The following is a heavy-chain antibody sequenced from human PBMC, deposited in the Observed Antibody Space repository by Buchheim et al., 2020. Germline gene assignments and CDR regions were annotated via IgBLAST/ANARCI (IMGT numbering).Heavy chain of an antibody. CDR1: GGSISSSYY. CDR3: AREASCGGDCSTLDY. D-gene: IGHD2-21*02. CDR2: IYYSGST. Sequence: QLQLQESGPGLVKPSETLSLTCTVSGGSISSSYYWGWIRQPPGKGLEWIGSIYYSGSTYYNPSLKSRVTISVDTSKNQFSLKLSSVTAADTAVYYCAREASCGGDCSTLDYWGQGTL. V-gene: IGHV4-39*07. J-gene: IGHJ4*02.